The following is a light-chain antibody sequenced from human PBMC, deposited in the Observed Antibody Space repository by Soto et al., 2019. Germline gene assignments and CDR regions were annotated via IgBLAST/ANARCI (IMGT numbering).Light chain of an antibody. V-gene: IGLV4-60*02. CDR2: LEGSGSY. Sequence: QPVLTQSSSASASLGSSVKLTCTLSSGHSSYIIAWHQQQPGKAPRYLMKLEGSGSYNKGSGVPDRFSGSSSGADRYLTISNRLFEDEADYYCETGARNILVFGGGTTLTAL. J-gene: IGLJ2*01. CDR1: SGHSSYI. CDR3: ETGARNILV.